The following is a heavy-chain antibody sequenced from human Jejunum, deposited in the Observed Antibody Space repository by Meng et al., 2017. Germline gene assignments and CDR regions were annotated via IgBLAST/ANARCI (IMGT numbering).Heavy chain of an antibody. CDR3: VRAEYDYWSGYLTYFDY. J-gene: IGHJ4*02. D-gene: IGHD3-3*01. CDR1: GFSFSSYW. Sequence: GGSLRLSCAVSGFSFSSYWMHWVRQAPGKGLVWGSRIHSDGIRTNNADSVKGRFTISRDNGKNTLYLQMNSLRAEDTAVYYCVRAEYDYWSGYLTYFDYWGQGTMVTVSS. CDR2: IHSDGIRT. V-gene: IGHV3-74*01.